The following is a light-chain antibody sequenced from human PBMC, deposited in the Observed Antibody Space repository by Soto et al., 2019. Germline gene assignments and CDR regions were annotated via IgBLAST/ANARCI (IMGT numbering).Light chain of an antibody. J-gene: IGKJ1*01. CDR3: QQYNSAQWT. CDR1: QTISRNY. Sequence: EIVLTQSPGILSLSPGERATLSCRASQTISRNYLAWYQQKPGQAPRLLMYDTSRRATGVPDKFSASGSGTDFTLSVSRRGPEDFAVYYCQQYNSAQWTFGQGTKVEI. V-gene: IGKV3-20*01. CDR2: DTS.